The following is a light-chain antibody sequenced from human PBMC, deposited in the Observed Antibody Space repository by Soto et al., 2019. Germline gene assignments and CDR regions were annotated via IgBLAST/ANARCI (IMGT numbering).Light chain of an antibody. CDR2: EVV. V-gene: IGLV2-14*01. Sequence: QSALTQPASVSGSPGQSITISCTGSRSDIATYAFVSWYQQHPGKAPKLIIYEVVNRPSGVSARFSGSKSGNTASLTITGLQVEVEAYFFCSSYTPSYTLVFGGGTKLTVL. CDR3: SSYTPSYTLV. CDR1: RSDIATYAF. J-gene: IGLJ3*02.